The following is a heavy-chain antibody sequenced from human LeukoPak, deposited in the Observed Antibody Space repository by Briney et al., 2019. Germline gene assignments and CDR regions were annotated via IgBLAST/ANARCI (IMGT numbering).Heavy chain of an antibody. V-gene: IGHV1-24*01. Sequence: GASVKVSCKVSGYTLTELSMHWVRQAPGKGLEWMGGFDPEDGETIYAQKFQGRVTMTEDTSTSTAYMELRSLRSDDTAVYYCARDPASPTLAARDYWGQGTLVTVSS. D-gene: IGHD2-15*01. CDR1: GYTLTELS. J-gene: IGHJ4*02. CDR2: FDPEDGET. CDR3: ARDPASPTLAARDY.